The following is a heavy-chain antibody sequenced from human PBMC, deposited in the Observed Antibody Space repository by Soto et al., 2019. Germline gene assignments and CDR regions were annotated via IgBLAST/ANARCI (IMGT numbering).Heavy chain of an antibody. D-gene: IGHD3-10*01. J-gene: IGHJ4*02. CDR3: ARDGSGNYCVDH. CDR1: GFTFSSYG. CDR2: IWSDGSKK. Sequence: GGSLRLSCAASGFTFSSYGMHWVRQAPGKGLEWVAVIWSDGSKKYYADSVKGRFTISRDNSKSTLFLQMNSLRAEDTAVYYCARDGSGNYCVDHWGQGTLVTVSS. V-gene: IGHV3-33*01.